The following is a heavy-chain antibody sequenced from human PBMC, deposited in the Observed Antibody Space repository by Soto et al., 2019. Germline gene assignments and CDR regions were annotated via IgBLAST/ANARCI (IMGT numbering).Heavy chain of an antibody. Sequence: SETLSLTCTVSGGSISSYYWSWMRQPPGKGLEWIGYIHYSGSTNDNPSLKSRVTISVDTSKNQFSLKLSPVTAADTAVYYCARLTSFHDFWSDYRPSGDNWCFDPWGQGTLVTVSS. CDR1: GGSISSYY. V-gene: IGHV4-59*08. CDR3: ARLTSFHDFWSDYRPSGDNWCFDP. J-gene: IGHJ5*02. CDR2: IHYSGST. D-gene: IGHD3-3*01.